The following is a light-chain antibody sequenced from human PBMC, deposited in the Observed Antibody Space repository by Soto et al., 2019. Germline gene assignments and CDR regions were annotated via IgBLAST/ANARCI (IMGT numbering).Light chain of an antibody. CDR1: QGVTPY. Sequence: DIQLTQSPSFLSASVGDRVTITCRASQGVTPYLAWYQQNPGKAPKLLIYAASTLQSGVPSRFSGSGSGTEFTLTISSLQPEDSATYYCQQLNDYPYTFGQGTKLEI. CDR3: QQLNDYPYT. V-gene: IGKV1-9*01. CDR2: AAS. J-gene: IGKJ2*01.